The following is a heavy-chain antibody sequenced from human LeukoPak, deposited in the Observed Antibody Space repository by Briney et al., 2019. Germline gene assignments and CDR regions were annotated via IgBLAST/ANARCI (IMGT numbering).Heavy chain of an antibody. CDR1: GFTFSSYW. Sequence: GGSLRLSCAASGFTFSSYWMHWVRQAPGKGLVWVSRINNYGSLTIYAVSVKGGFTISRDNAKNTLYLQMKILSDEDKAVYYCTRGLGDYWGQGNLVTVSS. CDR2: INNYGSLT. D-gene: IGHD3-3*01. J-gene: IGHJ4*02. CDR3: TRGLGDY. V-gene: IGHV3-74*01.